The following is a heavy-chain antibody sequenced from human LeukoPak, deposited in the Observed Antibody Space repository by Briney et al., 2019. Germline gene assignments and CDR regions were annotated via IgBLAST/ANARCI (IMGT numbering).Heavy chain of an antibody. V-gene: IGHV4-59*01. Sequence: SETLSLTCTVSGGSISSYYWSWIRQPPGKGLEWIGYIYYNGSTNYNPSLKSRVTISVDTSKNQFSLKLSSVTAADTAVYYCARDKYSGSYFDYWGQGTLVTVSS. CDR3: ARDKYSGSYFDY. D-gene: IGHD1-26*01. CDR1: GGSISSYY. J-gene: IGHJ4*02. CDR2: IYYNGST.